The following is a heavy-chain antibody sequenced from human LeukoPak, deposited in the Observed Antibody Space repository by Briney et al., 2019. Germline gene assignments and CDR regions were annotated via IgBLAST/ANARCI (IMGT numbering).Heavy chain of an antibody. Sequence: SETLSLTCAVYGGSFSGYYWSWIRQPPGKGLEWIGEINHSGSTNYNPSLKSRVTISVDTSKNQFSLKLSSVTAADTAVYYCARGRYYYDSSGYYFAEYFQHWGQGTLSPSPQ. V-gene: IGHV4-34*01. CDR3: ARGRYYYDSSGYYFAEYFQH. D-gene: IGHD3-22*01. CDR2: INHSGST. J-gene: IGHJ1*01. CDR1: GGSFSGYY.